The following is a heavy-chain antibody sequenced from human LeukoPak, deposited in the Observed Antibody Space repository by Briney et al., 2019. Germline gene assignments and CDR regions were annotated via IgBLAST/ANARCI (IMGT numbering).Heavy chain of an antibody. V-gene: IGHV3-48*02. CDR3: ARDSTGSWFFDY. CDR2: ISSSSSTI. D-gene: IGHD6-13*01. CDR1: GFSFSSHS. Sequence: GGSLRLSCAGSGFSFSSHSMNWVRQAPGKGPEWLSYISSSSSTIYYADSVKGRFTISRDNAKNSLYLQMDSLRDEDTAVYYCARDSTGSWFFDYWGQGTLVTVSS. J-gene: IGHJ4*02.